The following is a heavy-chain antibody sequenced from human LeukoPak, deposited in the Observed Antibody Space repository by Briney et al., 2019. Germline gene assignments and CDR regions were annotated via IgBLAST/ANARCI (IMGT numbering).Heavy chain of an antibody. Sequence: ASVKVSCKASGYTFTSYGISWVRQAPGQGLEWMGWISAYNGNTNYAQKLQGRVTMTTDTSTSTAYMELRSLRFDDTAVYYCARDRLVYYYDSSGYYTPHGFDYWGQGTLVTVSS. J-gene: IGHJ4*02. V-gene: IGHV1-18*01. CDR1: GYTFTSYG. CDR2: ISAYNGNT. D-gene: IGHD3-22*01. CDR3: ARDRLVYYYDSSGYYTPHGFDY.